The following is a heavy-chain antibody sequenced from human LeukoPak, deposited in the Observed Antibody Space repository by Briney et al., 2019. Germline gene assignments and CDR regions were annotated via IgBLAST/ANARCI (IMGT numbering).Heavy chain of an antibody. D-gene: IGHD4-11*01. Sequence: SETLSLTCAVYGGSFSGYYWSWIRQPPGKGLEWIGEITHSGSTTYNSSLKSRVTISVDTSKNQFSLKLNSVTAADTGVYYCARDYTSGGQGTMVTVS. CDR2: ITHSGST. CDR1: GGSFSGYY. CDR3: ARDYTS. V-gene: IGHV4-34*01. J-gene: IGHJ3*01.